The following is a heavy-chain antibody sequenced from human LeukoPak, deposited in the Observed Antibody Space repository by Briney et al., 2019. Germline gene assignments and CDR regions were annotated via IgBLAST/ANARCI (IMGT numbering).Heavy chain of an antibody. CDR3: AIFRPTIFGVIIEPYFDY. CDR2: ITSSGTSI. Sequence: GGSLRLSCAASGFTFSSYAMSWVRQAPGKGLEWVSYITSSGTSIYYADSVKGRFTLSRDNTKNSLYLQMNSLRAEDTAVYYCAIFRPTIFGVIIEPYFDYWGQGTLVTVSS. CDR1: GFTFSSYA. D-gene: IGHD3-3*01. V-gene: IGHV3-48*03. J-gene: IGHJ4*02.